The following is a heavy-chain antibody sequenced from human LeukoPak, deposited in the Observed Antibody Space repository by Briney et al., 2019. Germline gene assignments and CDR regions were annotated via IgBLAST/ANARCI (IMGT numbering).Heavy chain of an antibody. Sequence: SGTLSLTCTVSGGSISSSSYYWGWIRQPPGKGLEWIGSIYYSGSTYYNPSLKSRVTISVDTSKNQFSLKLSSVTAADTAVYYCASPTLGYCSSTSCLTAEYFQHWGQGTLVTVSS. CDR2: IYYSGST. CDR1: GGSISSSSYY. V-gene: IGHV4-39*01. D-gene: IGHD2-2*01. CDR3: ASPTLGYCSSTSCLTAEYFQH. J-gene: IGHJ1*01.